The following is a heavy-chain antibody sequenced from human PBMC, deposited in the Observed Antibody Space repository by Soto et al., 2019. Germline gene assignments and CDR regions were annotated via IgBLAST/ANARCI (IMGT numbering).Heavy chain of an antibody. CDR3: AREAIIVIAAPEYYFDY. D-gene: IGHD3-22*01. CDR1: GFTFSRYA. CDR2: ISGSGVIT. J-gene: IGHJ4*02. V-gene: IGHV3-23*01. Sequence: GGSLRLSCAASGFTFSRYAMSWVRQAPGKGLEWISAISGSGVITYYADSVTGRFTISRDNSKNILYLQMNSLRAEDRAVYYCAREAIIVIAAPEYYFDYWGQGTLVTVSS.